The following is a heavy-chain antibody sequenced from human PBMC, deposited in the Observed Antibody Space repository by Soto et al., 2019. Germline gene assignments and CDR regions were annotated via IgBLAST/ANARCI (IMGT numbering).Heavy chain of an antibody. J-gene: IGHJ4*02. V-gene: IGHV1-69*13. CDR1: GGTFGSSS. D-gene: IGHD3-22*01. Sequence: SVKVSCKASGGTFGSSSINWVRQAPGQGLEWMGGIIPIFGTANYTQKFQGRVTITADESTSTAYMELSSLRSEDTAVYYCARLSGYPVYWGQGTLVTVSS. CDR3: ARLSGYPVY. CDR2: IIPIFGTA.